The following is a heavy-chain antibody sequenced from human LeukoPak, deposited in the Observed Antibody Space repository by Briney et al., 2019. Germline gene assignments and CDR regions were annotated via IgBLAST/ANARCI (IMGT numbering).Heavy chain of an antibody. CDR2: ISAYNGNT. Sequence: PGGSLRLSCAASGFTFTSYGISWVRQAPGQGLEWMGWISAYNGNTNYAQKLQGRVTMTTDTSTSTAYMELRSLRSDDTAVYYCARRYYYDIGFYWFDPWGQGTLVTVSS. D-gene: IGHD3-22*01. J-gene: IGHJ5*02. CDR3: ARRYYYDIGFYWFDP. CDR1: GFTFTSYG. V-gene: IGHV1-18*01.